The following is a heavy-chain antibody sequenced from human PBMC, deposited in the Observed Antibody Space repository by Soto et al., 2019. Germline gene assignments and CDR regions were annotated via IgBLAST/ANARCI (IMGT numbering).Heavy chain of an antibody. V-gene: IGHV1-58*01. D-gene: IGHD1-7*01. CDR1: GFTFTSSA. CDR3: AADRNWNYVNGMDV. Sequence: SVKVSCKASGFTFTSSAVQWVRQARGQRLEWIGWIVVGSGNTNYAQKFQERVTITRDMSTSTACMELSSLRSEDTAVYYCAADRNWNYVNGMDVWGQGTTVTVSS. J-gene: IGHJ6*02. CDR2: IVVGSGNT.